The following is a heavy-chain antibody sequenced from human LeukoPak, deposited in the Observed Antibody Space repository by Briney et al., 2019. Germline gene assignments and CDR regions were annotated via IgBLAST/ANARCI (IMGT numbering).Heavy chain of an antibody. J-gene: IGHJ4*02. Sequence: GESLKISCKGSGYSFTSYWLGWVRQMPGKGLEWMGIIYPGDSDTRYSPSFQGQVTISADKSISTAYLQWSSLKASDTAMYYCARLPDYYDSSGSYYFDYWGQGTLVTVSS. CDR2: IYPGDSDT. CDR1: GYSFTSYW. D-gene: IGHD3-22*01. CDR3: ARLPDYYDSSGSYYFDY. V-gene: IGHV5-51*01.